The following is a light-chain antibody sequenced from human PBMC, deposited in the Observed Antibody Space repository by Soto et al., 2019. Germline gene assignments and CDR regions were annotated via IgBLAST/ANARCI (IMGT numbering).Light chain of an antibody. CDR3: QHYNETPLT. Sequence: EIVMTQSPASLSVSPGERVTLSCRASQSVGTNLAWYQQSPGQAPRLLIFGASTRATDIPARFSGSGSGTEFPLFISSLQSEDLAIYYCQHYNETPLTFGGGTKVEIK. CDR2: GAS. V-gene: IGKV3-15*01. J-gene: IGKJ4*01. CDR1: QSVGTN.